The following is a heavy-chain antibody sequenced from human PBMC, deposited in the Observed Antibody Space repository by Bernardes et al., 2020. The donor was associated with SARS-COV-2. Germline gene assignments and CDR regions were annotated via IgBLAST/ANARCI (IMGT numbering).Heavy chain of an antibody. V-gene: IGHV3-23*01. CDR1: SFTSISYA. D-gene: IGHD5-18*01. J-gene: IGHJ4*02. CDR3: AKDMRTTRMIYTAMIY. CDR2: IGRICGST. Sequence: SIIPPSSASSFTSISYAWCWFRPTRGQALEWLASIGRICGSTYYAYSVNRRFPISRDKSKNTLHLQMNSLTAEDTAVYYCAKDMRTTRMIYTAMIYWGQGTLVTVSS.